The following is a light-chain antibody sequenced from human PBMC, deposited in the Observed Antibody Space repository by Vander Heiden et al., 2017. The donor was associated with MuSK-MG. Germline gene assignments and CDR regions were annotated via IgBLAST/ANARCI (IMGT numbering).Light chain of an antibody. CDR2: DDT. Sequence: SYVLTQPPSVSAAPGQTATITCGGNHIGRKSVHWYQQKPGQAPVLVVYDDTDRPSGIPERFSGSNSGDTATLTISNVEAGDEADYYCQVWDSSTDHPYVVFGVVFGGGTKLTVL. J-gene: IGLJ2*01. CDR3: QVWDSSTDHPYVVFGVV. V-gene: IGLV3-21*02. CDR1: HIGRKS.